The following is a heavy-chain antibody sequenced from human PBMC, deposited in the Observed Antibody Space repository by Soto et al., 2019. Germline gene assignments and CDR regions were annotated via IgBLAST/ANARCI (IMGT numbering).Heavy chain of an antibody. J-gene: IGHJ4*02. CDR3: AREGGSSTYYPLELDF. V-gene: IGHV1-18*01. CDR1: GYIFNHYG. D-gene: IGHD6-13*01. Sequence: QVQLVQSAAEVRRPGASVKVSCRTSGYIFNHYGINWVRQAPGQGLEWVGWRAPFNGKTSSLNSLQDRISMTIDTSARTAYLEVRSLTSDDTGVYFCAREGGSSTYYPLELDFWGQGTLVTVSS. CDR2: RAPFNGKT.